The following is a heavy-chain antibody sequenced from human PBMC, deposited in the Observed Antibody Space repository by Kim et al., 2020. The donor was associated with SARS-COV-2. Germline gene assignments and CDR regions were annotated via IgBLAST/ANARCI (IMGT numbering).Heavy chain of an antibody. D-gene: IGHD2-2*01. J-gene: IGHJ5*02. CDR3: ARGSPLEDIVVVPAAEPQEFFNWFDP. Sequence: SETLSLTCAVYGGSFSGYYWSWIRQPPGKGLEWIGEINHSGSTNYNPSLKSRVTISVDTSKNQFSLKLSSVTAADTAVYYCARGSPLEDIVVVPAAEPQEFFNWFDPWGQGTLVTVSS. V-gene: IGHV4-34*01. CDR2: INHSGST. CDR1: GGSFSGYY.